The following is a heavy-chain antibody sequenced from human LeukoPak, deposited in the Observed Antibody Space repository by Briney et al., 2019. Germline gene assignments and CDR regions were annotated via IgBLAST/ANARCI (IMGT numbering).Heavy chain of an antibody. D-gene: IGHD7-27*01. Sequence: ASVRVSCKASVYTFTGYYMHWVRQAPGQGLEWVGRINPNSGSTNYAQEFQGRVTMTRDTSISTAYMELSRLRSDDTAVYYCARGDNWGYEAHWGQGTLVTVSS. CDR1: VYTFTGYY. CDR2: INPNSGST. J-gene: IGHJ4*02. V-gene: IGHV1-2*02. CDR3: ARGDNWGYEAH.